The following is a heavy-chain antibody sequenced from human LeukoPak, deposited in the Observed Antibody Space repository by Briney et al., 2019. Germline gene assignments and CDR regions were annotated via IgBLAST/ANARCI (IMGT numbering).Heavy chain of an antibody. V-gene: IGHV1-46*01. CDR3: ARPGRRDSGLAD. Sequence: ASVKVSCKASGYTFTSYHMHWVRQAPGQGLEWMGIIHPSGGSTTYAQKFQGRVTMTRDTSTSTFYMDLSSLRSEDTAVYYCARPGRRDSGLADWGQGTLVTVSS. D-gene: IGHD2-21*01. CDR1: GYTFTSYH. CDR2: IHPSGGST. J-gene: IGHJ4*02.